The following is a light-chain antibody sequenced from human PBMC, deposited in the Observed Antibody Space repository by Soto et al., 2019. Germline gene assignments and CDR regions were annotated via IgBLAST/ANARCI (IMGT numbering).Light chain of an antibody. Sequence: EIMLTQSPSTLSLSPGERDTLNCRASQSVSSYLAWYQQKPGQAPRLLIYDASNRATGIPARFSGSGSGTDFTLTISSLEPEDFAVYYCQQRSNWPITFGQGTRLEIK. V-gene: IGKV3-11*01. CDR1: QSVSSY. J-gene: IGKJ5*01. CDR3: QQRSNWPIT. CDR2: DAS.